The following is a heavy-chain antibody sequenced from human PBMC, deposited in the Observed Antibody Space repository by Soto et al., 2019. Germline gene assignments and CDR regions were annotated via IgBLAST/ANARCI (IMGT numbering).Heavy chain of an antibody. D-gene: IGHD3-10*01. J-gene: IGHJ3*02. CDR2: IFYSGST. Sequence: SETLSLTCTVSGGSISNYYWSWIRQPPGKGLEWIGCIFYSGSTNYNPSLKSRVTISVDTSKNQFSLKLSSVTAADTAVYYCARVWGGAFDIWGQGTMVTVSS. CDR3: ARVWGGAFDI. CDR1: GGSISNYY. V-gene: IGHV4-59*01.